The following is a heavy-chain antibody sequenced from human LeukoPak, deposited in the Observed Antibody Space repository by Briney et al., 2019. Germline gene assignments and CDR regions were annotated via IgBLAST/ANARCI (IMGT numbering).Heavy chain of an antibody. V-gene: IGHV3-30*04. D-gene: IGHD2-15*01. Sequence: RRTLRLSCAASGFPANTYAFHWVRQAPGKGLEWVAVISYDGSNKYYADSVKGRFTISRDNSKNTLYLQMNSLRAEDTAVYYCAKDLYCSGGSCYPFDYGMDVWGQGTTVTVSS. CDR3: AKDLYCSGGSCYPFDYGMDV. CDR2: ISYDGSNK. CDR1: GFPANTYA. J-gene: IGHJ6*02.